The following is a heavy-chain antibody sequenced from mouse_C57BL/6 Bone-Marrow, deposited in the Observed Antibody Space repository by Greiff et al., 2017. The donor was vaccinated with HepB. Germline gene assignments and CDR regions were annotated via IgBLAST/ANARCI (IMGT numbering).Heavy chain of an antibody. CDR1: GFTFSDAW. V-gene: IGHV6-6*01. Sequence: EVNVVESGGGLVQPGGSMKLSCAASGFTFSDAWMDWVRQSPEKGLEWVAEIRNKANNHATYYAESVKGRFTISRDDSKSSVYLQMNSLRAEDTGIYYCTRRVYYGSSYWYFDVWGTGTTVTVSS. D-gene: IGHD1-1*01. CDR2: IRNKANNHAT. CDR3: TRRVYYGSSYWYFDV. J-gene: IGHJ1*03.